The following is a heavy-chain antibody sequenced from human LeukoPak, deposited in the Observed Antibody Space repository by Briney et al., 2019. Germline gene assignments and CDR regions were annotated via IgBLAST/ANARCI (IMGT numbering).Heavy chain of an antibody. J-gene: IGHJ5*02. CDR2: INHAGST. CDR1: GGSLSGYY. V-gene: IGHV4-34*01. Sequence: SETLSLTCAASGGSLSGYYWNWIRQTPAKGLEWIGEINHAGSTNYNPSLKSRVTISVDTSQNQFSLKLSSVTAADTAVYYCARVDILTDGRWFDPWGQGTLVTVSS. D-gene: IGHD3-9*01. CDR3: ARVDILTDGRWFDP.